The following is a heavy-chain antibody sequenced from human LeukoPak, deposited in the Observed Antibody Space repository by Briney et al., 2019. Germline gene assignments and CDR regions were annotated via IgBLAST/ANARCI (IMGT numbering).Heavy chain of an antibody. J-gene: IGHJ4*02. Sequence: PGGSLRLSCAASGFTFSTYAMSWVRQAPGKGLEWVSAICGSDGSRYYADSVKSRFTISGDNSKNTLYLQMNSLRGEDTAVYYCAKGGSPSCYSSSGYWGQGTLVTVSS. CDR1: GFTFSTYA. V-gene: IGHV3-23*01. CDR3: AKGGSPSCYSSSGY. CDR2: ICGSDGSR. D-gene: IGHD2-2*01.